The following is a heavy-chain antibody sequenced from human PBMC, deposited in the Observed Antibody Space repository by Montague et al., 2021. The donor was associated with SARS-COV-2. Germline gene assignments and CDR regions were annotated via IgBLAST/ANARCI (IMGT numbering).Heavy chain of an antibody. V-gene: IGHV4-4*02. J-gene: IGHJ4*02. Sequence: SETLSLTCAVSGGSISSSNWWSWVRQPPGKGLEWIGEIYHSGSTNYNPSLRSRVTISVDTSKNQFSLKLSSVTAADTAVYYCARENTVTTFGGPYYIDSWGQGTLVTVSA. CDR3: ARENTVTTFGGPYYIDS. D-gene: IGHD4-17*01. CDR2: IYHSGST. CDR1: GGSISSSNW.